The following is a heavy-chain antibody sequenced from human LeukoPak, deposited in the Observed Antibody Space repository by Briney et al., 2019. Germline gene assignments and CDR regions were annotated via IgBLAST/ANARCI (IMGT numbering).Heavy chain of an antibody. Sequence: SETLSLTCAVYGGSFSGYYWSWIRQPPGKGLEWIGEINHSGSTNYNPSLKSRVTISVDTSKNQFSLKLSSVTAADTAVYYCASRYYYGSGTKYNWFDPWGQGTLVTVSS. CDR3: ASRYYYGSGTKYNWFDP. V-gene: IGHV4-34*01. CDR1: GGSFSGYY. CDR2: INHSGST. J-gene: IGHJ5*02. D-gene: IGHD3-10*01.